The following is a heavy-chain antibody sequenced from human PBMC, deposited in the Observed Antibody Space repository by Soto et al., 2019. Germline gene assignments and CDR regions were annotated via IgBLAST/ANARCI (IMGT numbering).Heavy chain of an antibody. V-gene: IGHV1-3*01. J-gene: IGHJ5*02. Sequence: ASVKVSCKASGYTFTSYAMHWVRQAPGQRLEWMGWINAGNGNTKYSQKFQGRVTITRDTSASTAYMELSSLRSEDTAVYYCARDRFCSSTSCTYSSSSSRFDPWGQGTLVTVS. CDR2: INAGNGNT. CDR3: ARDRFCSSTSCTYSSSSSRFDP. D-gene: IGHD2-2*01. CDR1: GYTFTSYA.